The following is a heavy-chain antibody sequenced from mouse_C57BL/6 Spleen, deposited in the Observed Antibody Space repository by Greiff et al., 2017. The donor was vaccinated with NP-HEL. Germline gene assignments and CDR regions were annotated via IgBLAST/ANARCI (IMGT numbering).Heavy chain of an antibody. D-gene: IGHD2-12*01. CDR1: GYSITSGYY. V-gene: IGHV3-6*01. CDR2: ISYDGSN. Sequence: EVKLQESGPGLVKPSPSLSLTCSVTGYSITSGYYWNWIRQFPGNKLEWMGYISYDGSNNYNPSLKNRISITRDTSKNQFFLKLNSVTTEDTATYYCARGEDYNWGQGTLVTVSA. J-gene: IGHJ3*01. CDR3: ARGEDYN.